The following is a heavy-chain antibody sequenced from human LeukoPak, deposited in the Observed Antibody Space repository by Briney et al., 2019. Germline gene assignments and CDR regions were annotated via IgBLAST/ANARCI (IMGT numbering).Heavy chain of an antibody. CDR1: GGSIGTYS. Sequence: SETLSLTCTVSGGSIGTYSWNWIRQPPGKGLEWIGYIYYSGTTNYNPSLKSRVTISVDTSKNQISLKLSSVTAADTAVYYCARGVYIAAAQYAYWGQGTLVTVSS. V-gene: IGHV4-59*01. D-gene: IGHD6-13*01. CDR3: ARGVYIAAAQYAY. J-gene: IGHJ4*02. CDR2: IYYSGTT.